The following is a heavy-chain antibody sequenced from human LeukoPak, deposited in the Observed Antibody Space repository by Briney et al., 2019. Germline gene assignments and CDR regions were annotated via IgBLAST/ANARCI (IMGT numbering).Heavy chain of an antibody. D-gene: IGHD3-22*01. CDR2: IYYSGST. V-gene: IGHV4-59*01. CDR1: GGSISSYY. CDR3: ARDSGNYYDSSGYYYWFDP. J-gene: IGHJ5*02. Sequence: NTSETLSLTCTVSGGSISSYYWSWIRQPPGKGLEWIGYIYYSGSTNYNPSPKSRVTISVDTSKNQFSLKLSSVTAADTAVYYCARDSGNYYDSSGYYYWFDPWGQGTLVTVSS.